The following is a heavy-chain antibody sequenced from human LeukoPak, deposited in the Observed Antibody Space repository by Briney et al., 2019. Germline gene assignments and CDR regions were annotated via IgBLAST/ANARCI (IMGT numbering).Heavy chain of an antibody. D-gene: IGHD3-10*01. CDR2: IYYSGYT. Sequence: SETLSLTCTVSGGSISSSSYYWGWIRQPPGKGLEWIGSIYYSGYTFYNPSLKSRVTISVDTSKKQFSLKLSSVTAADTAVYYCARLARGVSYMDVWGKGATVTISS. CDR1: GGSISSSSYY. V-gene: IGHV4-39*07. CDR3: ARLARGVSYMDV. J-gene: IGHJ6*03.